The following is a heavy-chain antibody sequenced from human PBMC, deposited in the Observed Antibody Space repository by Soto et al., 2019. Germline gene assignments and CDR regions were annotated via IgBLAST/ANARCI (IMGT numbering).Heavy chain of an antibody. V-gene: IGHV3-33*01. J-gene: IGHJ3*02. CDR1: GFTFSSYG. CDR3: ARQSTVVTLDAFDI. Sequence: QVQLVESGGGVVQPGRSLRLSCAASGFTFSSYGMHWVRQGPGMGLEWVAVIWYDGSNKYYADSVKGRFTISRDNSKNTLYLQMNSLRAEDTAVYYCARQSTVVTLDAFDIWGQGTMVTVSS. CDR2: IWYDGSNK. D-gene: IGHD4-17*01.